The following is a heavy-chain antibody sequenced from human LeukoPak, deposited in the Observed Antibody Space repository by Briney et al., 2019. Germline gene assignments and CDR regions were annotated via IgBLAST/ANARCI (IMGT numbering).Heavy chain of an antibody. V-gene: IGHV4-39*01. Sequence: SETLSLTCTVSGGSISSSSYYWGWIRQPPGKGLEWIGSIYYSGSTYYNPSLKSRVTKSVDTSKNQFSLKLSSVTAADTAVYYCARQEDDFWSGPNYFDYWGQGTLVTVSS. CDR1: GGSISSSSYY. D-gene: IGHD3-3*01. CDR3: ARQEDDFWSGPNYFDY. CDR2: IYYSGST. J-gene: IGHJ4*02.